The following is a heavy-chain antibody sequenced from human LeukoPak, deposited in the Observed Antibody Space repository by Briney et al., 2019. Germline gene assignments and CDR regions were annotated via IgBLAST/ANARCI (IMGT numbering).Heavy chain of an antibody. J-gene: IGHJ3*02. CDR3: AKDMSYYDSSGYAFDI. V-gene: IGHV3-9*03. D-gene: IGHD3-22*01. Sequence: GRSLRLSCVASGFTFDDYAMYWVRQAPGKGLEWVSGISWNSGSIGYADSVKGRFTISRDNAKNSLYLQMNSLRAEDMALYYCAKDMSYYDSSGYAFDIWGQGTMVTVSS. CDR1: GFTFDDYA. CDR2: ISWNSGSI.